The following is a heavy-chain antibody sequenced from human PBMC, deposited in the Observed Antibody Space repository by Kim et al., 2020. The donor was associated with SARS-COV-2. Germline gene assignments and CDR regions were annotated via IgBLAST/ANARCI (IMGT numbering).Heavy chain of an antibody. Sequence: SETLSLTCTVSGCSVSSGSYYWSWIRQPPGKGLEWIGYIYYSGSTNYNPSLKSRVPISVDTSKNQFSLKLSSVTAADTAVYYCARAPIAAGEYYFDYWGQGTLVTVSS. J-gene: IGHJ4*02. CDR2: IYYSGST. D-gene: IGHD6-13*01. CDR1: GCSVSSGSYY. CDR3: ARAPIAAGEYYFDY. V-gene: IGHV4-61*01.